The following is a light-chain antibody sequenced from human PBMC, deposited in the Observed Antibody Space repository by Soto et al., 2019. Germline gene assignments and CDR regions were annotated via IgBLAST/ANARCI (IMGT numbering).Light chain of an antibody. CDR2: ENN. CDR1: SSNIGNNY. V-gene: IGLV1-51*02. Sequence: QSVLTQPPSVFAAPGQKVTISCSGSSSNIGNNYVSWYQQLPGTAPKLLIYENNKRPSGIPDRFSGSKSGTSATLGITGLQTGDEADYYCGTWDSSLSAVVFGGGTQKTVL. J-gene: IGLJ2*01. CDR3: GTWDSSLSAVV.